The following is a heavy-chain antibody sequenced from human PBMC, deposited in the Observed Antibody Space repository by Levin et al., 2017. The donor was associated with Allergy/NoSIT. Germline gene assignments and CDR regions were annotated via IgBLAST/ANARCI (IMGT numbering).Heavy chain of an antibody. V-gene: IGHV1-18*01. J-gene: IGHJ6*02. CDR1: GYTFTSYG. CDR2: ISAYNGNT. D-gene: IGHD3-9*01. CDR3: ARFAQGVRYFDWLGYYYYGMDV. Sequence: ASVKVSCKASGYTFTSYGISWVGQAPGQGLEWMGWISAYNGNTNYAQKLQGRVTMTTDTSTSTAYMELRSLRSDDTAVYYCARFAQGVRYFDWLGYYYYGMDVWGQGTTVTVSS.